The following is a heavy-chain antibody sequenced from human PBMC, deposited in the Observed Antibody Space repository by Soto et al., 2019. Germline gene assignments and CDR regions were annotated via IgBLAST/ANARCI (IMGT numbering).Heavy chain of an antibody. J-gene: IGHJ6*02. D-gene: IGHD2-2*01. Sequence: QLQLQESGPGLVKPSETLSLTCTVSGGSISSSSYYWGWIRQPPGKGLEWIGSIYYSGSTYYNPSLKSRVTISVATSKNQFSLKLSSVTAADTAVYYCARSEGPIPGVVVPAAPYYYYGMDVWGQGTTVTVSS. V-gene: IGHV4-39*01. CDR1: GGSISSSSYY. CDR2: IYYSGST. CDR3: ARSEGPIPGVVVPAAPYYYYGMDV.